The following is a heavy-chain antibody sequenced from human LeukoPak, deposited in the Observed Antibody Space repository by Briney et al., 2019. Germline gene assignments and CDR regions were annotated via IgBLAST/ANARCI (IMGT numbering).Heavy chain of an antibody. D-gene: IGHD5-12*01. CDR2: MSGSGGST. CDR1: GFTFSSYA. J-gene: IGHJ4*02. V-gene: IGHV3-23*01. CDR3: ARDSGYSGYSDY. Sequence: GGSLRLSCAASGFTFSSYAMSWVRQAPGKGLEWVSAMSGSGGSTYYADSVKGRFTISRDNAKNSLNLQMNSLRAEDTAVYYCARDSGYSGYSDYWGQGTLVTVSS.